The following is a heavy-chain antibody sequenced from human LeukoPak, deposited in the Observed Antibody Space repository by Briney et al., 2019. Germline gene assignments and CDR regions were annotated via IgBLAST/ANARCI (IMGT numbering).Heavy chain of an antibody. CDR2: ISYDGSNK. CDR3: AKGYSSGWQYYYYGMDV. J-gene: IGHJ6*02. D-gene: IGHD6-19*01. Sequence: PGGSLRLSCAASGFTFSSYGMHWVRQAPGKGLEWVAVISYDGSNKYYADSVKGRFTISRDNSKNTLYLQMNSLRAEDTAVYYCAKGYSSGWQYYYYGMDVWGQGTTVTVSS. CDR1: GFTFSSYG. V-gene: IGHV3-30*18.